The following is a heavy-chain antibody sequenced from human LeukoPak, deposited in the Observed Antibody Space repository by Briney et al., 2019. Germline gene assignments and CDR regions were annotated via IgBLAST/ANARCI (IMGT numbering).Heavy chain of an antibody. CDR1: GFTFSSYA. J-gene: IGHJ4*02. V-gene: IGHV3-30*02. CDR2: IHSDGSNK. D-gene: IGHD2/OR15-2a*01. Sequence: PGGSLRLSCAASGFTFSSYAMHWVRQAPGKGLEWVAFIHSDGSNKHYADSVKGRFTISRDNSKNTLYLQMNSLRVEDTAVYYCAKDFGIYDTTTDYWGQGTLVTVSS. CDR3: AKDFGIYDTTTDY.